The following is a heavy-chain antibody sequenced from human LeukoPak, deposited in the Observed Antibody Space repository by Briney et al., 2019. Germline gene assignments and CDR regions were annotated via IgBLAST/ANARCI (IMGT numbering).Heavy chain of an antibody. Sequence: GGSLRLSCAASGFTFSTYWMSWVRQAPGKGLEWVANIKQDGSEKYYVDCVKGRFTISRDNAKNSLYLQMNSLRAEDTAVYYCARVYSSSSGRALDYWGQGTLVTVSS. J-gene: IGHJ4*02. CDR2: IKQDGSEK. V-gene: IGHV3-7*01. CDR1: GFTFSTYW. CDR3: ARVYSSSSGRALDY. D-gene: IGHD6-6*01.